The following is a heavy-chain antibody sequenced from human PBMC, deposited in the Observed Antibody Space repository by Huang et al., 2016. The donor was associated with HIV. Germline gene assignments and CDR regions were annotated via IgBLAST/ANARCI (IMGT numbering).Heavy chain of an antibody. Sequence: QVQLVESGGGVVQPGRCLRISCAASGVSFSSYGMHWVRQAPGKGLEWVAFISYDAKTKSYADSVKVRFSISRDNSKTTVYLQLNSLRLEDTAVYYCAKGGSAAAVLDFWGQGTLVTVSS. D-gene: IGHD6-13*01. CDR1: GVSFSSYG. J-gene: IGHJ4*02. CDR2: ISYDAKTK. V-gene: IGHV3-30*18. CDR3: AKGGSAAAVLDF.